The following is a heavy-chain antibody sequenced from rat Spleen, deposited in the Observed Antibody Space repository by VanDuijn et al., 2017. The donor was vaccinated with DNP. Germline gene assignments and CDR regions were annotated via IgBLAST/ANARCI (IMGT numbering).Heavy chain of an antibody. CDR2: ISYEGSRT. J-gene: IGHJ2*01. CDR3: ARGNYPGINNFDY. CDR1: GFTFSDYY. D-gene: IGHD1-4*01. V-gene: IGHV5-22*01. Sequence: EVQLVESGGGLVQPGRSLKLSCAASGFTFSDYYMAWVRQAPKKGLELVAYISYEGSRTYYGDSVKGRFTISRDNAKSTLYLQMNSLRSEDTATYYCARGNYPGINNFDYWGQGVMVTVSS.